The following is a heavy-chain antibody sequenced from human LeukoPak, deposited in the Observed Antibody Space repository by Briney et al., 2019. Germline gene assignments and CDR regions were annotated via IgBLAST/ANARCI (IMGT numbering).Heavy chain of an antibody. CDR3: AKEGAAASHYYYGMDV. CDR2: ISYDGSNK. J-gene: IGHJ6*02. CDR1: GFTFSSYC. Sequence: GGSLRLSCAASGFTFSSYCMNWVRQAPGKGLEWVAVISYDGSNKYYADSVNCRFTISRDNSKNTLYLQMNSLRAEDTAVYYCAKEGAAASHYYYGMDVWGQGTTVTVSS. V-gene: IGHV3-30*18. D-gene: IGHD6-13*01.